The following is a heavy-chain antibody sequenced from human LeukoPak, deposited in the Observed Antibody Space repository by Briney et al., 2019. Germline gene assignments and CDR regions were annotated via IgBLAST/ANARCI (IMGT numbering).Heavy chain of an antibody. Sequence: SETLSPTCTVSGGSISSYYWSWIRQPPGKGLEWIGYIYYSGSTNYNPSLKSRVTISVDTSKNQFSLKLSSVTAADTAVYYCARHGAFLAVAGTNGMDVWGQGTTVTVSS. CDR2: IYYSGST. D-gene: IGHD6-19*01. CDR1: GGSISSYY. J-gene: IGHJ6*02. V-gene: IGHV4-59*08. CDR3: ARHGAFLAVAGTNGMDV.